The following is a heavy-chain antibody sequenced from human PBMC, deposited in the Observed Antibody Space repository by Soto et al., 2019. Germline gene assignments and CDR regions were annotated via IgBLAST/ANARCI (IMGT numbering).Heavy chain of an antibody. J-gene: IGHJ6*02. Sequence: QVQLVQSGAEVKKPGASVKVSCKASGYTFTSYGISWVRQAPGQGLEWMGWISAYNGNTNYAQKLQGRVNMTTDTSWSTAYIQRRSLRYDDTPVYYCARALNPSVYYDFLSGPGNGMDVWGQRTTVTVSS. CDR1: GYTFTSYG. V-gene: IGHV1-18*04. CDR2: ISAYNGNT. D-gene: IGHD3-3*01. CDR3: ARALNPSVYYDFLSGPGNGMDV.